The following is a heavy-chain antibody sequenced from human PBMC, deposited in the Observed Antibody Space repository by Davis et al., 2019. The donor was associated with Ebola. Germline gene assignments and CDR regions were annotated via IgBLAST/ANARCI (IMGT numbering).Heavy chain of an antibody. V-gene: IGHV3-33*01. D-gene: IGHD3-3*01. Sequence: GESLKISCAASGFTFSSYGMHWVRQAPGKGLEWVAVIWYDGSNKYYADSVKGRFTISRDNSKNTLYLQMNSLRAEDTAVYYCARDTYYDFWSGYFAPRYYYYGMDVWGQGTTVTVSS. CDR3: ARDTYYDFWSGYFAPRYYYYGMDV. CDR2: IWYDGSNK. J-gene: IGHJ6*02. CDR1: GFTFSSYG.